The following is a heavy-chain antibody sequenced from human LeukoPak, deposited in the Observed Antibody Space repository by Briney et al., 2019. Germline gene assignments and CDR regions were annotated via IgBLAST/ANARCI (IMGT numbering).Heavy chain of an antibody. CDR3: ARQQQIFDY. Sequence: PSETLSLTCTASGGSISTTNYFWGWIRQPPGKGLEWIGTISYSGSTYYNPSLKSRVTMAVDTSKSQVSLKVRSVTAADTAVYYCARQQQIFDYWGQGTLVTVSS. CDR1: GGSISTTNYF. J-gene: IGHJ4*02. CDR2: ISYSGST. D-gene: IGHD6-13*01. V-gene: IGHV4-39*07.